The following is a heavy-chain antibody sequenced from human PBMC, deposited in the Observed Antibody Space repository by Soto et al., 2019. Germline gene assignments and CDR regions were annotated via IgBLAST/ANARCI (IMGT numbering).Heavy chain of an antibody. D-gene: IGHD3-9*01. J-gene: IGHJ4*02. CDR1: PLTFRDAW. V-gene: IGHV3-15*05. CDR3: AGQGTTSFYFRS. CDR2: IKSNAAKAPP. Sequence: PGLCRRLSWALAPLTFRDAWTNWVRQAPGKGLEWVGNIKSNAAKAPPAYAKSVKCRFIISRDDPKSTVYLQMSGPKTDDTAVYYCAGQGTTSFYFRSWGQGTRGTVS.